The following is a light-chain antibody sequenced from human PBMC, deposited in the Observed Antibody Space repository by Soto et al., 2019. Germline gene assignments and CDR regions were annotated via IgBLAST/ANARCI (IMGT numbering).Light chain of an antibody. CDR1: SSDVGGYNY. V-gene: IGLV2-14*01. J-gene: IGLJ2*01. CDR3: SSYTSSSTPVV. CDR2: DVS. Sequence: QPVLTQPASVSGSPGQSITISCTGTSSDVGGYNYVFWYQQHPGKAPKLMIYDVSNRPSGVSNRFSGSKSGNTASLTISGLQAEDEADYYCSSYTSSSTPVVFGGGTKLTVL.